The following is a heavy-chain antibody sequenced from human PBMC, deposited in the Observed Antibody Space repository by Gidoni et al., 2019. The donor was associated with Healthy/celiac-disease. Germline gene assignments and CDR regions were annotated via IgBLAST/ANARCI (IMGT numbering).Heavy chain of an antibody. D-gene: IGHD5-18*01. CDR3: TTGSPRGYSYGKPDAFDI. CDR2: IKSKTDGGTT. CDR1: AFTFSNAL. V-gene: IGHV3-15*01. J-gene: IGHJ3*02. Sequence: EVQLVESGGGLVKPAGSLRLACAASAFTFSNALMTWVRQAPGKGLEWVGRIKSKTDGGTTDYAAPVKGRFTISRDDSKNTLYLQMNSLKTEDTAVYYCTTGSPRGYSYGKPDAFDIWGQGTMVTVSS.